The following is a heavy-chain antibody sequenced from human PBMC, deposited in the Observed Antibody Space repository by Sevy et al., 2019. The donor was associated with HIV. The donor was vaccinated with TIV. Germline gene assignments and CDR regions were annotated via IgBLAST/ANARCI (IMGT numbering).Heavy chain of an antibody. CDR2: FDPEDGET. CDR3: AIDRVIVRAGGYWFDP. V-gene: IGHV1-24*01. J-gene: IGHJ5*02. D-gene: IGHD1-26*01. CDR1: GFTLTELS. Sequence: ASVKVSCKVSGFTLTELSMHWVRQAPGKGLEWMGGFDPEDGETIYALKFQGRVTMTEDTSTDTAYMELSSLRSEDTAVYYCAIDRVIVRAGGYWFDPWGHGTLVTVSS.